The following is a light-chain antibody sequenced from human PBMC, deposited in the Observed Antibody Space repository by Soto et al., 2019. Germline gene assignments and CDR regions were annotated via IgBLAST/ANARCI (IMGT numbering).Light chain of an antibody. CDR3: QQYSSSART. Sequence: EIVLTQSPGTLSLSPGERATLSCRASHSVGSNYVAWYQHKPGQTPRLVIYGTSSRATGIPDRFSGSGSGTDFTLTISRLEPEDFAVYYCQQYSSSARTFGQGTKV. CDR2: GTS. CDR1: HSVGSNY. V-gene: IGKV3-20*01. J-gene: IGKJ1*01.